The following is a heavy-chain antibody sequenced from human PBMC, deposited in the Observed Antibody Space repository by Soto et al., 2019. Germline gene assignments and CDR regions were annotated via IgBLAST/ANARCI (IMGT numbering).Heavy chain of an antibody. V-gene: IGHV3-30*18. CDR2: MSYDGNYQ. CDR1: GFSLSSDD. Sequence: QVKLVESGGGVVQPGRSLRLSCAASGFSLSSDDMHWVRQAPGKGLEWVAVMSYDGNYQSYADSVRGRFSVSRDISKSALYLQMSSLRIEDTAVYYCAKGGLYGSWSSSDCWGQGTQVTVSS. CDR3: AKGGLYGSWSSSDC. J-gene: IGHJ4*02. D-gene: IGHD6-6*01.